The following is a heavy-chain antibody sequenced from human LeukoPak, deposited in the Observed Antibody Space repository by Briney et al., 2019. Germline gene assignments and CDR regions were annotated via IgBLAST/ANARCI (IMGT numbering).Heavy chain of an antibody. Sequence: PGGSLRLSCAASGFTFSSYEMNWVRQAPGKGLEWVSYISSSGSTIYYADSVKGRFTISRDNAKNSLYLQMNSLRAEDTAVYYCARKQIAAPGMDVWGQGTTVTVSS. CDR2: ISSSGSTI. J-gene: IGHJ6*02. V-gene: IGHV3-48*03. D-gene: IGHD6-13*01. CDR3: ARKQIAAPGMDV. CDR1: GFTFSSYE.